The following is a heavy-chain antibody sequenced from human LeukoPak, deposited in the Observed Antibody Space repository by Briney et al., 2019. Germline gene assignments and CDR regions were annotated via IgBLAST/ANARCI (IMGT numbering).Heavy chain of an antibody. CDR1: GFTFSSYS. CDR2: ISSSSSYI. J-gene: IGHJ4*02. D-gene: IGHD6-19*01. CDR3: ARAPTVAGTFGYFDY. V-gene: IGHV3-21*01. Sequence: GGSLRLSCAASGFTFSSYSMNWVRQAPGKGLEWVSSISSSSSYIYYADSVKGRFTISRDNAQNSLYLQMNSLRAEDTAVYYCARAPTVAGTFGYFDYWGQGTLVTVSS.